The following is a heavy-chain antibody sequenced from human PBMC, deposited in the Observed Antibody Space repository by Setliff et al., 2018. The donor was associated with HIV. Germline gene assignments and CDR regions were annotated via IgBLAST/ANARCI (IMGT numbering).Heavy chain of an antibody. D-gene: IGHD5-18*01. CDR1: GGSISSAY. CDR3: AGRGRTALDAFDI. J-gene: IGHJ3*02. CDR2: IYSGGIT. V-gene: IGHV4-59*08. Sequence: SETLSLTCAVSGGSISSAYWSWVRQPPGKGLEWIGYIYSGGITKYNPSLKSRVTISVDTSKNRFSLTLRSVTAADTAVYWCAGRGRTALDAFDIWGQGTMVTVSS.